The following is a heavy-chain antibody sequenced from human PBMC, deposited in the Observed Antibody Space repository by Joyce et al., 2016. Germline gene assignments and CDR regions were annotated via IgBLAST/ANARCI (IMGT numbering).Heavy chain of an antibody. D-gene: IGHD6-19*01. CDR1: GYKFSTYW. CDR3: VKIATTGWYGAPFDN. V-gene: IGHV5-51*01. Sequence: EVQLVQSGAEVKKHGESLRISCKGSGYKFSTYWIGWVRQMPGKGLEGMAIIYPGDSDIRYSPSFEGQVRISADKSIDTAYLQWSSLKASDTAMYYCVKIATTGWYGAPFDNWGQGTLVTVSS. CDR2: IYPGDSDI. J-gene: IGHJ4*02.